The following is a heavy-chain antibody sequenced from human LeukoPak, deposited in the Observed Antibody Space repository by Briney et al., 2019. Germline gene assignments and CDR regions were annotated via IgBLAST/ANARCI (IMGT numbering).Heavy chain of an antibody. CDR1: GYTFTSYG. V-gene: IGHV1-18*01. Sequence: AASVKVSCKASGYTFTSYGISWVRQAPGQGLEWMGWISAYNGNTNYAQKLQGRVTMTTDTSTSTAYMELRSLRSDDTAVYYCARDPPSSPYYYDSSGYYFMDYWGQGTLVTVSS. J-gene: IGHJ4*02. D-gene: IGHD3-22*01. CDR3: ARDPPSSPYYYDSSGYYFMDY. CDR2: ISAYNGNT.